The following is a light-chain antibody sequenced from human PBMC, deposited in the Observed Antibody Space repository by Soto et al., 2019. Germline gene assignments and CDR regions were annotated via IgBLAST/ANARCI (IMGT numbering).Light chain of an antibody. CDR2: GAS. Sequence: EIMMTQSPATLSVSPWERVTLSCRASQNILSNLAWYQQKPGQAPRLLIYGASTRATGIPARFSGSGSGTDFTLSISRLEPEDFAVYYCQQYGRSVTFGQGTRLEIK. CDR3: QQYGRSVT. J-gene: IGKJ5*01. V-gene: IGKV3-15*01. CDR1: QNILSN.